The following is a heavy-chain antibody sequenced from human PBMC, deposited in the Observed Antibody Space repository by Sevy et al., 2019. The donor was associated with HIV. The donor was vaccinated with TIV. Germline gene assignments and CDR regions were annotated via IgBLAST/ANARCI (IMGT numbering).Heavy chain of an antibody. CDR2: IYYSGST. J-gene: IGHJ4*02. D-gene: IGHD3-16*01. CDR3: ARDLGAWGGHDY. V-gene: IGHV4-59*13. Sequence: SETLSLTCTVSGGSISSYYWSWIRQPPGKGLEWIGYIYYSGSTNYNPSLKSRVTISVDTSKNQFALKLIAVTAADTAVYYCARDLGAWGGHDYWGQGTLVTVSS. CDR1: GGSISSYY.